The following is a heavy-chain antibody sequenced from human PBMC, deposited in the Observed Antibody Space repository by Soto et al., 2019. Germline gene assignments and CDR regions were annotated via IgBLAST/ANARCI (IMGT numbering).Heavy chain of an antibody. CDR2: IRTSSSTI. J-gene: IGHJ4*02. CDR3: AKIPPGYSYGYFYFDY. Sequence: GGSLRLSCAASGFTFSSYSMNWVRQAPGKGLEWVSYIRTSSSTIYYADSVKGRFTISRDNAKNSLYLQMNSLRAEDTAVYYCAKIPPGYSYGYFYFDYWGQGTLVTVSS. CDR1: GFTFSSYS. D-gene: IGHD5-18*01. V-gene: IGHV3-48*01.